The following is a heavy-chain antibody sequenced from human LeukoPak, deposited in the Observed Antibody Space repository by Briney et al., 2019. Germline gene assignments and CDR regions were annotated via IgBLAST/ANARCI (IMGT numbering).Heavy chain of an antibody. J-gene: IGHJ3*02. D-gene: IGHD3-9*01. Sequence: SETLSLTCGVYGGSFSGYYWNWIRQPPGMGPEWIGEIHHIGITNYNPSLKSRVTISVDTSKNQFSLKLSSVTAADTAVYYCARRLGRRSRENGFDIWGQGTMVTVSS. CDR2: IHHIGIT. CDR3: ARRLGRRSRENGFDI. CDR1: GGSFSGYY. V-gene: IGHV4-34*01.